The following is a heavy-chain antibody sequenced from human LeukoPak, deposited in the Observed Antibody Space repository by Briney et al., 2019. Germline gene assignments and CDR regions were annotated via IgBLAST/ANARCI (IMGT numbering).Heavy chain of an antibody. V-gene: IGHV3-7*01. D-gene: IGHD3-10*01. CDR3: ARDSRFLFVELDFDY. CDR1: AFTYSSFW. Sequence: PGGSLRLYCAASAFTYSSFWMGWLPHAPGKAMEGLAKIKQDGRKKSYVDSVKVRLTISRDNAKHSLYLQTESLRAEDTAVYYCARDSRFLFVELDFDYWGQGTLVTVSA. CDR2: IKQDGRKK. J-gene: IGHJ4*02.